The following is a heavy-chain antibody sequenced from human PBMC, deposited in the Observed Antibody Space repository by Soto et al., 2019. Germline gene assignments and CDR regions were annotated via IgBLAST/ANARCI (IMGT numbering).Heavy chain of an antibody. Sequence: PGGSLRLSCAASGFTFSSYGMHWVRQAPGKGLEWVAVIWYDGSNKYYADSVKGRFTISRDNSKNTLYLQMNSLRAEDTAVYYCASTKVGYGPGAFDYWGQGTLVTVSS. CDR2: IWYDGSNK. V-gene: IGHV3-33*01. J-gene: IGHJ4*02. D-gene: IGHD2-15*01. CDR3: ASTKVGYGPGAFDY. CDR1: GFTFSSYG.